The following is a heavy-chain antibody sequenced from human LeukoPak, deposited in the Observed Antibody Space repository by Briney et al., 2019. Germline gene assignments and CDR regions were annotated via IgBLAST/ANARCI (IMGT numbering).Heavy chain of an antibody. V-gene: IGHV3-64*04. CDR1: GFTFSSYA. D-gene: IGHD3-9*01. CDR2: ISSNGGST. Sequence: GGSLRLSCAASGFTFSSYAMHWVRQAPGKGLEYVSAISSNGGSTYYADSVKGRFTISRDNSKYTLYLQMNSLRAEDTAVYYCAVDSAKTYYMDVWGKGTTVTISS. J-gene: IGHJ6*03. CDR3: AVDSAKTYYMDV.